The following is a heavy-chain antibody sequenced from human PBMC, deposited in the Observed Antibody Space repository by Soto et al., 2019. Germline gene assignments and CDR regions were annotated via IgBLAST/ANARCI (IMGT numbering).Heavy chain of an antibody. Sequence: SEALSLPSSVSVGSISSYWLSWVRQRAGKGLEWIGRVYSSGTTDYNPSLNSRATMSVETSKNQFSLKLTSVTAADTAVYYCARDIGSYAYAEGYWGQGIQVTVSS. D-gene: IGHD2-2*01. CDR3: ARDIGSYAYAEGY. J-gene: IGHJ4*02. CDR2: VYSSGTT. CDR1: VGSISSYW. V-gene: IGHV4-4*07.